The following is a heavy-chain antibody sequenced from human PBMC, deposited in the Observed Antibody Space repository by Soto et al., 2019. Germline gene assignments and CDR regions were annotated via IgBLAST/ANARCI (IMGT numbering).Heavy chain of an antibody. CDR2: IYPFDSDI. D-gene: IGHD3-9*01. V-gene: IGHV5-51*01. CDR1: EYTFTNSW. Sequence: HGESLKISCQGSEYTFTNSWIAWVRQMSGKGLEYMGIIYPFDSDIRYNPSFQGHVTISADRSINTAFLHWSSLRASDTAMYYCAILSTSPSKDLSYSYFSIDVWGPGTTVTVSS. J-gene: IGHJ6*03. CDR3: AILSTSPSKDLSYSYFSIDV.